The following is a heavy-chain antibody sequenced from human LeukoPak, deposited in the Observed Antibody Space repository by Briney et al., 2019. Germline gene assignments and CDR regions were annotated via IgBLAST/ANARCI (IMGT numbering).Heavy chain of an antibody. CDR1: GFTFSSYD. CDR3: ARSLAAGTTHYDS. D-gene: IGHD4-17*01. J-gene: IGHJ4*02. Sequence: GGSLRLSCAASGFTFSSYDMTWVRQTPGKGLEWVSTISGRGGRTYYAESVKGRLTISRDNSKNTLYLEMNSLRAEDTAVYYCARSLAAGTTHYDSWGQGTLVTVSS. V-gene: IGHV3-23*01. CDR2: ISGRGGRT.